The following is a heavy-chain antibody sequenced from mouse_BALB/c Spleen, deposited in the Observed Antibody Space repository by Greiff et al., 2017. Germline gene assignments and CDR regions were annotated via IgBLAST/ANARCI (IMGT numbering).Heavy chain of an antibody. J-gene: IGHJ3*01. V-gene: IGHV5-4*02. CDR2: ISDGGSYT. CDR3: ATYYGRKLTPSWFAY. D-gene: IGHD1-1*01. Sequence: EVQLVESGGGLVKPGGSLKLSCAASGFTFSDYYMYWVRQTPEKRLEWVATISDGGSYTYYPDSVKGRFTISRDNAKNNLYLQMSSLKSEDTAMYYGATYYGRKLTPSWFAYWGQGTLVTVSA. CDR1: GFTFSDYY.